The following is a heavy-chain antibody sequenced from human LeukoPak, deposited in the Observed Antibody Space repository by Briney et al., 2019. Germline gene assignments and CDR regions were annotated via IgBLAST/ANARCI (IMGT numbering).Heavy chain of an antibody. CDR1: GFTFSSYS. V-gene: IGHV3-21*01. J-gene: IGHJ4*02. CDR3: ARDLLEQQLVHRDYFDY. CDR2: ISSSSGYI. Sequence: PGVSVRLSCAASGFTFSSYSMNWVRQARGKGWEWVSSISSSSGYIYSADSVKGRFTIARDNAKNSLYLQMNSLRAEDTAVYYCARDLLEQQLVHRDYFDYWGQGTLVTVSS. D-gene: IGHD1/OR15-1a*01.